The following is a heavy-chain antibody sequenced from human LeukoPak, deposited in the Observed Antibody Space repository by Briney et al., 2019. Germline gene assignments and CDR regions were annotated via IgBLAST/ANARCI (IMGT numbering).Heavy chain of an antibody. CDR3: ARWSPSPNDAFDI. Sequence: ASVKVSCKASGYTFTSYDINWVRQATGQGLEWMGWMNPNSGNTGYAQKFQGRVTMTRNTSISTAYMELSRLRSDDTAVYYCARWSPSPNDAFDIWGQGTMVTVSS. CDR2: MNPNSGNT. V-gene: IGHV1-8*01. CDR1: GYTFTSYD. J-gene: IGHJ3*02.